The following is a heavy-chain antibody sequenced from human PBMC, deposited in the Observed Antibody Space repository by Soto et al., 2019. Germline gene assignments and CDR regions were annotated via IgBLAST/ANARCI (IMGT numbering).Heavy chain of an antibody. V-gene: IGHV3-30-3*01. CDR1: GFTFSSYA. J-gene: IGHJ4*02. Sequence: VQLVESGGGVVQPGRSLRLSCAASGFTFSSYAMHWVRQAPGKGLEWVAVISYDGSNKYYADSVKGRFTISRDNSKNTLYLQMNSLRAEDTAVYYCARGEWAKFDYWGQGTLVTVSS. D-gene: IGHD1-26*01. CDR2: ISYDGSNK. CDR3: ARGEWAKFDY.